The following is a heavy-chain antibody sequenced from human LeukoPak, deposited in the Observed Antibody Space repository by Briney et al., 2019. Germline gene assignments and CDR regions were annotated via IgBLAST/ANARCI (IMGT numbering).Heavy chain of an antibody. CDR3: AEFGITMIGGV. J-gene: IGHJ6*04. CDR2: ISSSGSTL. D-gene: IGHD3-10*02. Sequence: GGSLRLSCAASGFIFSSYEMSWVRQAPGQGLEWDSYISSSGSTLTYADSVKGRFTISTDNANNYLYLQMNSLRGEDSAGYYCAEFGITMIGGVWGKGTTVTISS. V-gene: IGHV3-48*03. CDR1: GFIFSSYE.